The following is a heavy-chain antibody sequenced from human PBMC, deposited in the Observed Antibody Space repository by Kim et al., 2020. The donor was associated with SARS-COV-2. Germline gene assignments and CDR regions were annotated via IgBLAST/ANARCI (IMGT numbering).Heavy chain of an antibody. V-gene: IGHV3-23*01. CDR3: ANQLGNSWFSD. Sequence: GGSLRLSCAASGFSFSTYAMSWVRQAPGKGLEWVSIVSGSGANTYYADSVKGRFNISRDNTKNTLYLQMNSLRAEDTAVYYCANQLGNSWFSDWGQGTQVTVSS. CDR1: GFSFSTYA. J-gene: IGHJ4*02. CDR2: VSGSGANT. D-gene: IGHD6-13*01.